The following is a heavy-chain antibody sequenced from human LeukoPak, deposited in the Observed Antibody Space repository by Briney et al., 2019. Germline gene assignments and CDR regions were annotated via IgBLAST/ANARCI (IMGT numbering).Heavy chain of an antibody. CDR3: ARGDDSSGYYFVIDY. Sequence: PSETLSLTCAVSGYSISSGYYWGWIRQPPGKGLEWIGSIYHSGSTYYNPSLKSRVTISVDTPKNQFSLKLSSVTAADTAVYYCARGDDSSGYYFVIDYWGQGTLVTVSS. D-gene: IGHD3-22*01. V-gene: IGHV4-38-2*01. CDR1: GYSISSGYY. J-gene: IGHJ4*02. CDR2: IYHSGST.